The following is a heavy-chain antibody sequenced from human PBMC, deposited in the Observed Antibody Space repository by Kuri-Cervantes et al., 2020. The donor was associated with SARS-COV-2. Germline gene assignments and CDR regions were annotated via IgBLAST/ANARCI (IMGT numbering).Heavy chain of an antibody. CDR1: GFTFSSYA. Sequence: GSLRLSCAASGFTFSSYAMHWVRQAPGKGLEWVAVISYDGSNKYYADSVKGRFTISRDNSKNTLYLQMNSLRAEDTAVYYCARFSGSSSWYPGRYYYYMDVWGKGTTVTVSS. CDR3: ARFSGSSSWYPGRYYYYMDV. CDR2: ISYDGSNK. V-gene: IGHV3-30-3*01. J-gene: IGHJ6*03. D-gene: IGHD6-13*01.